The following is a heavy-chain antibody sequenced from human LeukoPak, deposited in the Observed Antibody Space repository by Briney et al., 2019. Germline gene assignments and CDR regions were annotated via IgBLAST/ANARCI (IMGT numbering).Heavy chain of an antibody. D-gene: IGHD5-18*01. CDR1: GGSISSYY. V-gene: IGHV4-59*01. CDR3: ARSVTAMVMAFDY. Sequence: SETLSLTCTVSGGSISSYYWSWIRQPPGKGLEWIGYIYCSGSTNYNPSLKSRVTISVDTSKNQFSLKLSSVTAADTAVYYCARSVTAMVMAFDYWGQGTLVTVSS. CDR2: IYCSGST. J-gene: IGHJ4*02.